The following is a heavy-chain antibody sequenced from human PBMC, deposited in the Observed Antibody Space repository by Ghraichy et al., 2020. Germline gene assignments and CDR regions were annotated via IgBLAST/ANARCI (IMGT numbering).Heavy chain of an antibody. CDR1: GFTFSNYD. Sequence: GESLNISCAASGFTFSNYDMHWVRQAPGKGLEWVGLIRFVGSNEHYADSVQGRFTISRDNSKNTLYLQMNSLRHEDTAVYYCAKNLRLFDWLLTRGYWGQGTLVTVSS. D-gene: IGHD3-9*01. CDR2: IRFVGSNE. V-gene: IGHV3-30*02. J-gene: IGHJ4*02. CDR3: AKNLRLFDWLLTRGY.